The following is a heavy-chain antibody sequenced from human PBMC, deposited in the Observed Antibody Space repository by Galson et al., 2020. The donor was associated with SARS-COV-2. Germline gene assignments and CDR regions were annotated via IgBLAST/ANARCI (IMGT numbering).Heavy chain of an antibody. Sequence: ASVKVSCKASGYTFTSYYMHWVRQAPGQGLEWMGIINPSGGSTSYAQKFQGRVTMTRDTSTSTVYMELSSLRSEDTAVYYCARGHGIVVVVAATDYYYGMDVWGQGTTVTVSS. CDR2: INPSGGST. CDR1: GYTFTSYY. CDR3: ARGHGIVVVVAATDYYYGMDV. V-gene: IGHV1-46*01. J-gene: IGHJ6*02. D-gene: IGHD2-15*01.